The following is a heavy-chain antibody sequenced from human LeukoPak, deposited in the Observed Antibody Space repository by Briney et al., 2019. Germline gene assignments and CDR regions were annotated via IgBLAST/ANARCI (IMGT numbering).Heavy chain of an antibody. V-gene: IGHV4-39*07. CDR3: ASGVAAAAFDY. CDR1: GGSISSSSYY. CDR2: IYYSGST. Sequence: PSETLSPTCTVSGGSISSSSYYWGWIRQPPGKGLEWIGSIYYSGSTYYNPSLKSRVTISVDTSKNQFSLKLSSVTAADTAMYYCASGVAAAAFDYWGQGTLVTVSS. D-gene: IGHD6-13*01. J-gene: IGHJ4*02.